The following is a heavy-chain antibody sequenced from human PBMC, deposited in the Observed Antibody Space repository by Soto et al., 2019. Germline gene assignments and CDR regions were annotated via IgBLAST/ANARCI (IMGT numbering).Heavy chain of an antibody. CDR1: GGSISSYY. Sequence: SETLSVTCTVSGGSISSYYWSWVRQPAGKGLEWIGRIYTSGSTNYNPSLKSRVTMSVDTSKNHFSLKLSSVTAADTAVYYCARGASYYYDSSGLRTFDYWGQGTLVTVSS. D-gene: IGHD3-22*01. CDR2: IYTSGST. V-gene: IGHV4-4*07. CDR3: ARGASYYYDSSGLRTFDY. J-gene: IGHJ4*01.